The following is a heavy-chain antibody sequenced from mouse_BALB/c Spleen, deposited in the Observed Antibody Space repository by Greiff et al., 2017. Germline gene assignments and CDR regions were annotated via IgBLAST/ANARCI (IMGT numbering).Heavy chain of an antibody. CDR3: ARRRGYDDAMDY. Sequence: QVQLKESGPGLVQPSQSLSITCTVSGFSFTSYGVHWVRQSPGKGLEWLGVIWSGGSTDYNAAFISRLSISTDNSKSQVFFKMNSLQATDTAIYYCARRRGYDDAMDYWGQGTSVTVSS. J-gene: IGHJ4*01. CDR2: IWSGGST. D-gene: IGHD2-14*01. V-gene: IGHV2-2*02. CDR1: GFSFTSYG.